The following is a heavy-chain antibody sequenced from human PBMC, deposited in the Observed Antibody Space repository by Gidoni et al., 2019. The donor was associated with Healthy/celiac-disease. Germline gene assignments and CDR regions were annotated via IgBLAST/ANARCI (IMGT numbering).Heavy chain of an antibody. CDR1: GCSISSYY. J-gene: IGHJ2*01. CDR3: ARARYGDSDWYFDL. Sequence: QVPLQESGPGLVKPSETLSLPCTVSGCSISSYYWSWIRQSPGKGLEWIGDIYYSGSTNYNPSLKSRVTISVDTSKNQFSLKLSSVTAADTAVYYCARARYGDSDWYFDLWGRGTLVTVSS. CDR2: IYYSGST. V-gene: IGHV4-59*01. D-gene: IGHD4-17*01.